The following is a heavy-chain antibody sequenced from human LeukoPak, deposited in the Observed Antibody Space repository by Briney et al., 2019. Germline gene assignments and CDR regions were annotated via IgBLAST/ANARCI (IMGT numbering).Heavy chain of an antibody. Sequence: SQTLSLTCTVSGGSISSGNYYWSWIRQHPGKGLEWIGYISTSGSTYYNPSLKSRVSISLDTSNNQFSLKLTSVTAADTAVYYCARGWQQLANWFGPWGQGALVTVSS. CDR1: GGSISSGNYY. J-gene: IGHJ5*02. CDR3: ARGWQQLANWFGP. D-gene: IGHD6-13*01. CDR2: ISTSGST. V-gene: IGHV4-31*03.